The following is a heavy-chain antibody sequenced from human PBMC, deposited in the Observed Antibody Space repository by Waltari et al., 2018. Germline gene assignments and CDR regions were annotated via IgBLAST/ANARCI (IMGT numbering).Heavy chain of an antibody. Sequence: QVQLVQSGAEVKKPGSSVKVSCKASGDSFRNSGISWVRQAPGQGLEWMGGIIPMFGTTNYAQSFQGRVTITADDSTNTVYMDLSSLNSEVTAIYYCAKGAAARPNYYFYYYAMDVGGQGTSVTVSS. CDR3: AKGAAARPNYYFYYYAMDV. V-gene: IGHV1-69*01. CDR1: GDSFRNSG. CDR2: IIPMFGTT. D-gene: IGHD6-6*01. J-gene: IGHJ6*02.